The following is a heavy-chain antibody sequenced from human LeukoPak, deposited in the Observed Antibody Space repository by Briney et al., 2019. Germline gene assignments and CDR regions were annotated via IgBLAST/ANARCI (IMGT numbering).Heavy chain of an antibody. CDR1: GFTFSSYE. D-gene: IGHD5-18*01. V-gene: IGHV3-48*03. J-gene: IGHJ4*02. CDR3: ARESPYSYSSLDAEDY. Sequence: PGGSLRLSCAASGFTFSSYEMNGVRQAPGKGVEGVSYISSSGSTIYYADCVKGRFTISRDHAKSSLYLQMNNLKVQDTGVYYCARESPYSYSSLDAEDYWGQGTLVTVSS. CDR2: ISSSGSTI.